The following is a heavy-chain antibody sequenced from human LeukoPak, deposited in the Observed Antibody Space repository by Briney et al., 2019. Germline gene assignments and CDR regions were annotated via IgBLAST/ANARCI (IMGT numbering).Heavy chain of an antibody. J-gene: IGHJ4*02. CDR2: INPSGGST. D-gene: IGHD3-22*01. Sequence: ASVKVSCKASGYTFTSYDINWVRQAPGQGLEWMAIINPSGGSTNYAQKFQGRVTMTRDTSTSTVYMELTSLRSEDTAVYYCARDPRPSYDSSDYYYPGDYWGQGTLVTVSS. CDR1: GYTFTSYD. CDR3: ARDPRPSYDSSDYYYPGDY. V-gene: IGHV1-46*01.